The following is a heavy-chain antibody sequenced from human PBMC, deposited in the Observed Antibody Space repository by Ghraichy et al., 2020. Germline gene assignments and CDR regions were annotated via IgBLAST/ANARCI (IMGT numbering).Heavy chain of an antibody. CDR2: INPSCGST. J-gene: IGHJ6*02. D-gene: IGHD1-26*01. V-gene: IGHV1-46*01. CDR3: AKAFLVGATTVRPWYYYYDIDV. CDR1: GYTFTSYY. Sequence: VKVSCKASGYTFTSYYMHWVRQAPGQGLEWMGIINPSCGSTSYAQKFLGRVTMTRDTSTTTVYMELSSLRSEDTAVYYCAKAFLVGATTVRPWYYYYDIDVWGQGTTVTVSS.